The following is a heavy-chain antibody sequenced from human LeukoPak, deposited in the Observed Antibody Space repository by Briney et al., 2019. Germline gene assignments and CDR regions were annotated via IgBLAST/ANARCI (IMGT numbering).Heavy chain of an antibody. CDR1: GFTFSSYA. J-gene: IGHJ4*02. CDR3: ASLARGNYFDY. V-gene: IGHV3-23*01. D-gene: IGHD3-10*01. Sequence: SGGSLRLSCAASGFTFSSYAMSWVRQAPGLGREWVSAISGSGGSTYYADSVKGRFTISRDNSKNTLYLQMNRLRAEDTAVYYCASLARGNYFDYWGQGTLVTVSS. CDR2: ISGSGGST.